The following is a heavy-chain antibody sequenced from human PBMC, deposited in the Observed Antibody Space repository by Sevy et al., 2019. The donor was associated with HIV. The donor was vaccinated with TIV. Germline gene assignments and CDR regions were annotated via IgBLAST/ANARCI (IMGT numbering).Heavy chain of an antibody. CDR2: NNPNSGGT. J-gene: IGHJ4*02. CDR1: GYTFTGYY. D-gene: IGHD4-17*01. Sequence: ASVKVSCKASGYTFTGYYMHWVRQAPGQGLEWMGWNNPNSGGTNYAQKFQGRVTMTREPSIRTAYMELGRLRSDDTAVYYCARGLSPVTRFDYWGQGTLVTVSS. V-gene: IGHV1-2*02. CDR3: ARGLSPVTRFDY.